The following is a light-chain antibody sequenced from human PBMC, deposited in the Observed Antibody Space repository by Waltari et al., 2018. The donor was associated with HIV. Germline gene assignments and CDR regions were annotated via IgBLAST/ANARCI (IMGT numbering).Light chain of an antibody. CDR1: RSDVGCYNY. V-gene: IGLV2-8*01. CDR2: EVT. J-gene: IGLJ2*01. CDR3: SSYAGSSNLRV. Sequence: QSALPQPPSASGSPGQPVTISCTGTRSDVGCYNYVSWYQQHPGKAPKLMIYEVTKRPSGVPDRFSGSKSGNTASLTVSGLQAEDEADYYCSSYAGSSNLRVFGGGTKLTVL.